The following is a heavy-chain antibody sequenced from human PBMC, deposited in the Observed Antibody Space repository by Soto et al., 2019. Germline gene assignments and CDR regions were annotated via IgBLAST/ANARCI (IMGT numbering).Heavy chain of an antibody. D-gene: IGHD4-17*01. V-gene: IGHV4-31*03. CDR1: GGSISSGGYY. J-gene: IGHJ4*02. CDR2: IYYSGST. Sequence: QVQLQESGPGLVKPSQTLSLTCTVSGGSISSGGYYWSWIRQHPGKGLEWIGYIYYSGSTYYNPSLKSRVTISVDTSKNQFSLKLSSVTAADTAVYYCARDAGGDDYGERGGFDYWGQGTLVTVSS. CDR3: ARDAGGDDYGERGGFDY.